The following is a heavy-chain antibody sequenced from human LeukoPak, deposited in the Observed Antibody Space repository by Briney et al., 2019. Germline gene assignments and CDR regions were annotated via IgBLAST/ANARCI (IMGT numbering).Heavy chain of an antibody. CDR1: GFTFSSNY. CDR3: ARGVFDYDILTGYAIFDY. D-gene: IGHD3-9*01. CDR2: IYSGGST. J-gene: IGHJ4*02. V-gene: IGHV3-53*01. Sequence: GGSLRLSCAASGFTFSSNYMSWVRQAPGKGLEWVSVIYSGGSTYYADSVKGRFTISRDNSKNTLYLQMNSLRAEDTAVYYCARGVFDYDILTGYAIFDYWGQGTLVTVSS.